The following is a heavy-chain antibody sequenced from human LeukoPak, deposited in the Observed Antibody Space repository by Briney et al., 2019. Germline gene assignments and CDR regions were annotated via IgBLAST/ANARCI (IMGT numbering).Heavy chain of an antibody. D-gene: IGHD5-18*01. V-gene: IGHV4-34*01. Sequence: SETLSLTCAVYGGSFSGYYWSWIRQPPGKGLEWIGEINHSGSTNYNPSLKSRVTISVDTSKNQFSLKLSSVTAADTAVYYCARIRTGYSYGHNFDYWGQGTLVTVSS. CDR3: ARIRTGYSYGHNFDY. J-gene: IGHJ4*02. CDR1: GGSFSGYY. CDR2: INHSGST.